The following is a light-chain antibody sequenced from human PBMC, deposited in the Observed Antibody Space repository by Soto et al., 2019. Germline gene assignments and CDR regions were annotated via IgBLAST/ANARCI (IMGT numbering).Light chain of an antibody. J-gene: IGKJ1*01. CDR1: QSVISTY. CDR3: HQYGSSPWT. V-gene: IGKV3-20*01. CDR2: GAS. Sequence: EIVLTQSPGTLSLSPGDRATLSCRASQSVISTYLAWYQQKPGQAPRLLIYGASSRATGIPDRFSGSGSGTDFTLTITRLESEDFAVYSCHQYGSSPWTFGQGTKVDIK.